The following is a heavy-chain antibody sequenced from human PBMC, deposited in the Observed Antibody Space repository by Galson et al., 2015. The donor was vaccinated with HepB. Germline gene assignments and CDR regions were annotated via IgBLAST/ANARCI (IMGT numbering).Heavy chain of an antibody. CDR2: IIPIFGTA. J-gene: IGHJ4*02. D-gene: IGHD6-6*01. Sequence: SVKVSCKASGGTFSSYAISWVRQAPGQGLEWMGGIIPIFGTANYAQKFQGRVTITADESTSTAYMELSSLRSEDTAVYYCARGGDSSSSPYGCYYWGQGTLVTVSS. CDR3: ARGGDSSSSPYGCYY. CDR1: GGTFSSYA. V-gene: IGHV1-69*13.